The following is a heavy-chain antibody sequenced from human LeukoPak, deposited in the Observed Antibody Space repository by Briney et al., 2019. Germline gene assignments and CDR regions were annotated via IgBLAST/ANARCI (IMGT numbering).Heavy chain of an antibody. CDR2: ITSTSSAK. V-gene: IGHV3-48*02. Sequence: PGGSLRLSCAASGFTFSTNSMNWVRQAPGKGLEWISYITSTSSAKYYADSVKGRFTISRDNAKNLLYLQMNSLRDEDTALYYCARDTNWGFDYWGQGTLVTVPS. CDR1: GFTFSTNS. J-gene: IGHJ4*02. CDR3: ARDTNWGFDY. D-gene: IGHD7-27*01.